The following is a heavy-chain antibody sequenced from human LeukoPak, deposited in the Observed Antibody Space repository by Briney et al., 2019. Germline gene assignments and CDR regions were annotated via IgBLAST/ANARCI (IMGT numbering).Heavy chain of an antibody. CDR1: GKTLSDLS. Sequence: GASVKFSCKVSGKTLSDLSIHWLRQPPGKGLEWLGSSDPEDGERIYAQMFQGRVTMTEDTSIDTAYMELRRLRSEATAVYYCVTGFTTMAVDYFDYWGQGTLVTVSP. J-gene: IGHJ4*02. CDR2: SDPEDGER. D-gene: IGHD5-18*01. CDR3: VTGFTTMAVDYFDY. V-gene: IGHV1-24*01.